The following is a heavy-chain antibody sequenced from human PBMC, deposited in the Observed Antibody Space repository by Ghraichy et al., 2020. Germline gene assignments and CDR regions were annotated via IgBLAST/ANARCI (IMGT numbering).Heavy chain of an antibody. CDR2: LYSGGST. Sequence: GGSLRLSCAASGFSVSSNHMNWVRQAPGKGLEWVSTLYSGGSTYYADSVKGRFIFSRDNSKNTVYLQMNSLRAEDTAVYYCAREVPASHYFDYWGQGALVTVSS. CDR1: GFSVSSNH. CDR3: AREVPASHYFDY. J-gene: IGHJ4*02. V-gene: IGHV3-53*01.